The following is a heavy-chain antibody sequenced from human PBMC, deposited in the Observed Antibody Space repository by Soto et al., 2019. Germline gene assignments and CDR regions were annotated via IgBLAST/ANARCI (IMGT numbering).Heavy chain of an antibody. CDR2: IKPNSGGT. CDR3: ARADVSSCWYPDYYYGMDV. CDR1: GYTFTGYN. Sequence: ASVQVSSKASGYTFTGYNMQWVRHAPGQGLERMGWIKPNSGGTNYAQKFQGRVTKTRDTSISTAYMELSRMRSDDTAVYYWARADVSSCWYPDYYYGMDVWGQGTTVTVSS. D-gene: IGHD6-13*01. V-gene: IGHV1-2*02. J-gene: IGHJ6*02.